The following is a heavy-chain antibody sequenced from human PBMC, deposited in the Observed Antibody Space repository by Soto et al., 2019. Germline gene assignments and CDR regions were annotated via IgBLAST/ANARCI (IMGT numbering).Heavy chain of an antibody. D-gene: IGHD4-4*01. J-gene: IGHJ4*02. CDR1: GFTFSSYV. CDR2: ISYDGSNK. V-gene: IGHV3-30*03. CDR3: AFSTTSH. Sequence: GGSRRRSWPASGFTFSSYVMHWVRQAPGKGLEWVAVISYDGSNKYYADSVKGRFTISRDNSKNTLYLQMNSLRAEDTAVYYCAFSTTSHWGQGTLVTVSS.